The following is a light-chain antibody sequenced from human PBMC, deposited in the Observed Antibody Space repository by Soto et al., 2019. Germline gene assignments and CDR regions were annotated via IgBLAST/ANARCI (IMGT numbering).Light chain of an antibody. Sequence: DIQLTQSPDSLSASVGDRVTITCRASQTIRTFLSWYQQKSGQAPKVLIYSASTLQSGVPSRFSGSGSGTDFTLTINSXQPEDFATYYCQQSYNAPRTFGGGTKVDIK. CDR1: QTIRTF. CDR3: QQSYNAPRT. V-gene: IGKV1-39*01. CDR2: SAS. J-gene: IGKJ4*01.